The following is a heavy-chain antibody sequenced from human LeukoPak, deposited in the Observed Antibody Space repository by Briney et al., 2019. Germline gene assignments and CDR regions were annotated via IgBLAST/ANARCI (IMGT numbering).Heavy chain of an antibody. D-gene: IGHD6-19*01. CDR1: GFTFSSYS. V-gene: IGHV3-48*04. Sequence: PGGSLRLSCAASGFTFSSYSMNWVRQAPGKGLEWVSYISSSSSTIYYADSVKGRFTISRDNAKISLYLQMNSLRAEDTAVYYCAKSIAVAVPHWFDPWGQGTLVTVSS. CDR2: ISSSSSTI. CDR3: AKSIAVAVPHWFDP. J-gene: IGHJ5*02.